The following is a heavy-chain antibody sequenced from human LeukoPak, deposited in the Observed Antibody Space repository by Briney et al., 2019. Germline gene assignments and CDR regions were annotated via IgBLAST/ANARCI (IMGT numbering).Heavy chain of an antibody. CDR2: IDYGGNI. V-gene: IGHV4-39*01. CDR1: GDSISRGSFY. Sequence: SETLSLTCSVSGDSISRGSFYWGWIRQPPGKGLEWISSIDYGGNIYYNPSLKSRVTTSVDKSKNQFSLKLSSVTAADTAVYYCARTFYDDVWGSYGAFATWGQGTEVTVSS. D-gene: IGHD3-16*01. CDR3: ARTFYDDVWGSYGAFAT. J-gene: IGHJ3*02.